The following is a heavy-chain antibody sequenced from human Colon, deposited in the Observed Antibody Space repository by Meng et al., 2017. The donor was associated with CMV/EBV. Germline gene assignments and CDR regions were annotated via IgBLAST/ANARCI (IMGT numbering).Heavy chain of an antibody. V-gene: IGHV4-31*02. D-gene: IGHD3-16*01. J-gene: IGHJ4*02. CDR1: GDSISSGGYY. CDR2: ISHTGTS. CDR3: ARAPFEPTTRHFDF. Sequence: GDSISSGGYYWNWIRKVPGRGLEWIGYISHTGTSHYNPSLQSRLTLSVDTSKNQFSLSLKSVTAADTAVYYCARAPFEPTTRHFDFWGQGILVTVSS.